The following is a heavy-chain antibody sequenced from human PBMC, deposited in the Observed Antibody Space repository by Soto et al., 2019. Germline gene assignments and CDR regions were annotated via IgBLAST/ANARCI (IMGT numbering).Heavy chain of an antibody. D-gene: IGHD3-3*01. J-gene: IGHJ6*02. CDR2: ISYDGSNK. V-gene: IGHV3-30*18. Sequence: LRLSCAASGFTFSSYGMHWVRQAPGKGLEWVAVISYDGSNKYYADSVKGRFTISRDNSKNTLYLQMNSLRAEDTAVYYCAKDLGGHITIFGVPSIYGMDVWGQGTTVTVSS. CDR3: AKDLGGHITIFGVPSIYGMDV. CDR1: GFTFSSYG.